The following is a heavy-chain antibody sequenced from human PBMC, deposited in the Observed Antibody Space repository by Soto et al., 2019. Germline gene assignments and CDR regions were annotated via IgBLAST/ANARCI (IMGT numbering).Heavy chain of an antibody. CDR3: ARWGGLSCSGGSCFKKPFDY. J-gene: IGHJ4*02. D-gene: IGHD2-15*01. Sequence: QVQLVQSGADVKKPGSSAKVSCKASGGTFNNYAINWVRQAPGEGLEWMGGIIPISGTTNYARKFQGRVTIIADKSTSTVYMELTSLRSEDTALYYCARWGGLSCSGGSCFKKPFDYWGQGTLVTVSS. V-gene: IGHV1-69*06. CDR1: GGTFNNYA. CDR2: IIPISGTT.